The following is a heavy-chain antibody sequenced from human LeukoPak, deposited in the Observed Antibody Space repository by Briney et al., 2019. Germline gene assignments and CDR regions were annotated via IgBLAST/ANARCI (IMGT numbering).Heavy chain of an antibody. CDR2: ISAYNGNT. J-gene: IGHJ4*02. CDR1: GYTFTSYG. D-gene: IGHD2-15*01. V-gene: IGHV1-18*01. CDR3: ARIFGTEGYCSGGSCYSADY. Sequence: ASVKVSCKASGYTFTSYGISWVRQAPGQGLEWMGWISAYNGNTNYAQKLQGGVTMTTDTSTSTAYMELRSLRFDDTAVYYCARIFGTEGYCSGGSCYSADYWGQGTLVTVSS.